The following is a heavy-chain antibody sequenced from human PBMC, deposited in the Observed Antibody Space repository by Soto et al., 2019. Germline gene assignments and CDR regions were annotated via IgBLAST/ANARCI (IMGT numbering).Heavy chain of an antibody. V-gene: IGHV4-31*09. CDR1: GGSISSGGYY. D-gene: IGHD4-17*01. J-gene: IGHJ5*02. CDR2: IYYSGST. Sequence: SETLSLTCTVSGGSISSGGYYWSWIRQHPGKGLEWIGYIYYSGSTYYNPSLKSRVIISVDRSKNQFSLKVRSVTAADTAVYYCVRETYGDYVGYIDLSGQGIHVTVSS. CDR3: VRETYGDYVGYIDL.